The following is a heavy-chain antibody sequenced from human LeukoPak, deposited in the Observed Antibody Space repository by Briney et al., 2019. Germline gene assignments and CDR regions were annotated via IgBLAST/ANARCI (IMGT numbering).Heavy chain of an antibody. Sequence: GASVKVSCKASGYTFTSYGIRWVRQAPGQGLEWMGWISAYNGNTNYAQKLQGRVTMTTDTSTSTAYMELRSLRSDDTAVYYCARSSSGDPYYYYGMDVWGQGTTVTVSS. CDR3: ARSSSGDPYYYYGMDV. CDR2: ISAYNGNT. CDR1: GYTFTSYG. D-gene: IGHD2-15*01. V-gene: IGHV1-18*01. J-gene: IGHJ6*02.